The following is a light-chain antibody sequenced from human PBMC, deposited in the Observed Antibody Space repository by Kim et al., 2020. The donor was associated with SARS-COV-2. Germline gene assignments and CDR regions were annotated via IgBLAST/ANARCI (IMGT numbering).Light chain of an antibody. CDR2: DAS. Sequence: DIQMTQSPSSQSASVGDRVTITCQASQDISNYLNWYQQKPGKAPKLLIYDASNLETGVPSRFSGSGSGTDFTFTISSLQPEDIATYYCQQYDNLPWTFGQGTKVDIK. V-gene: IGKV1-33*01. CDR3: QQYDNLPWT. J-gene: IGKJ1*01. CDR1: QDISNY.